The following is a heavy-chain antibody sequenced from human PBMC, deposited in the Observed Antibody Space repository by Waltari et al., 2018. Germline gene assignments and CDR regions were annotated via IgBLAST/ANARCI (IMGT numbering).Heavy chain of an antibody. Sequence: EVQLVASGGGLVQPGGSLRLSCAASGFTFSSYEMNWVRQAPGKGLEWVSYISSSGSTIYYADSVKGRFTISRDNAKNSLYLQMNSLRAEDTAVYYCASIAVVYYYGMDVWGQGTTVTVSS. CDR2: ISSSGSTI. J-gene: IGHJ6*02. D-gene: IGHD6-19*01. CDR3: ASIAVVYYYGMDV. CDR1: GFTFSSYE. V-gene: IGHV3-48*03.